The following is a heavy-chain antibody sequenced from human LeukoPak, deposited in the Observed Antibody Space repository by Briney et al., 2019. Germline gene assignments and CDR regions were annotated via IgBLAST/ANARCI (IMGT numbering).Heavy chain of an antibody. CDR3: ASHPIASAGLISDSSNF. V-gene: IGHV3-30*03. CDR1: GFTISDFD. D-gene: IGHD6-13*01. CDR2: TSYDGDNN. Sequence: GGSLRLSCRASGFTISDFDMHWVRQAPGKGLEWVAITSYDGDNNYYADSVRGRFTISRDNPKNTMFLQMNSPRPDDSGLYYCASHPIASAGLISDSSNFWGQGTVVTVSS. J-gene: IGHJ3*01.